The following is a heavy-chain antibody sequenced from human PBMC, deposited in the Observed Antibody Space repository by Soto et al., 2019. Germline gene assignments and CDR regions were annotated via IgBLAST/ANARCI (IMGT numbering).Heavy chain of an antibody. CDR2: ISSSGSTI. CDR3: ALYGAKVTTNAFDI. D-gene: IGHD4-17*01. J-gene: IGHJ3*02. V-gene: IGHV3-11*01. CDR1: GFTFSDYY. Sequence: GGSLRLSCAASGFTFSDYYMSWIRQAPGKGLEWVSYISSSGSTIYYADSVKGRVTISRDNDKNSLYLQMNSLRAEDTAVYYCALYGAKVTTNAFDICGQVKMVTVSS.